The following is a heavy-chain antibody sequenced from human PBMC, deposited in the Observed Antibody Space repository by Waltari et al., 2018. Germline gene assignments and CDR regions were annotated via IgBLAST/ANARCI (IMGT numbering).Heavy chain of an antibody. V-gene: IGHV1-18*01. CDR2: ISAYNGNP. J-gene: IGHJ5*02. D-gene: IGHD3-22*01. CDR3: ASTYYDSSGYPVYWFDP. CDR1: GYPFTSYG. Sequence: QVQLVQSGAEVKKPGASVKVSCKASGYPFTSYGISWVRQAPGQGLEWMGWISAYNGNPNYAQKLQGRVTMTTDTSTSTAYMELRSLRSDDTAMYYCASTYYDSSGYPVYWFDPWGQGTLVTVSS.